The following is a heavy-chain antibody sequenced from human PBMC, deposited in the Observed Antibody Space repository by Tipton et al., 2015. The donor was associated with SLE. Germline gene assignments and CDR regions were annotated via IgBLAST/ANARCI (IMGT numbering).Heavy chain of an antibody. Sequence: GLVKPSQTLSLTCAISGDSVSRPSVAWNWIRQSPSRGLEWLGRTYYRSKWYFDYAVSVKSRITVNPDTSKNQFSLQLNSVTPEDTAVYYCARDRTGWYFDLWGRGTLVTVSS. D-gene: IGHD1/OR15-1a*01. CDR1: GDSVSRPSVA. J-gene: IGHJ2*01. CDR3: ARDRTGWYFDL. CDR2: TYYRSKWYF. V-gene: IGHV6-1*01.